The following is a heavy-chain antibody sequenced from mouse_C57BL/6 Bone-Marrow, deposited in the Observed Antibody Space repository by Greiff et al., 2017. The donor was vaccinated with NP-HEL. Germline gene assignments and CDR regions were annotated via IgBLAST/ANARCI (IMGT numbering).Heavy chain of an antibody. J-gene: IGHJ2*01. CDR2: ISYDGSN. Sequence: EVQLQESGPGLVKPSQSLSLTCSVTGYSITSGYYWNWIRQFPGNKLEWMGYISYDGSNNYNPSLKNRISITRDTSKNQFFLKLNSVTTEDTATYYCARDRDGYFLFDYWGQGTTLTVSS. CDR3: ARDRDGYFLFDY. V-gene: IGHV3-6*01. D-gene: IGHD2-3*01. CDR1: GYSITSGYY.